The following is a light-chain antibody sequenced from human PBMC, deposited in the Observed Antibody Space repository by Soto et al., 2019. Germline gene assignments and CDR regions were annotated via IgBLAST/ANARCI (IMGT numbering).Light chain of an antibody. CDR3: QQYGSSPGT. CDR2: GAS. Sequence: EIVLTQSPGTLSLSPGERATLSCRASQSVSRSYLAWYQQKPGQAPRLLMFGASSRATGIPDRFSGSGSGTDFTLTISRLEPEDFAVYYCQQYGSSPGTFGQGTKVEIK. V-gene: IGKV3-20*01. J-gene: IGKJ1*01. CDR1: QSVSRSY.